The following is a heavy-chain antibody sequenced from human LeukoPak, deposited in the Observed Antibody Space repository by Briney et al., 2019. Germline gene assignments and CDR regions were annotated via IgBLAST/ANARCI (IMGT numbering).Heavy chain of an antibody. J-gene: IGHJ4*02. CDR2: ISSSGSTI. V-gene: IGHV3-48*03. CDR1: GSTFSGYE. D-gene: IGHD5-24*01. CDR3: ARDPGLRDGYNYL. Sequence: GGSLRLSCAASGSTFSGYEMNWVRQAPGKGLEWVSYISSSGSTIYYADSVKGRFTISRDNAKNSLYLQMNSLRAEDTAVYYCARDPGLRDGYNYLWGQGTLVTVSS.